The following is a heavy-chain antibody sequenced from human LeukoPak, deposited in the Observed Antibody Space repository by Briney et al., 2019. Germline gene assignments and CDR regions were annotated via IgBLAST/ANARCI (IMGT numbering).Heavy chain of an antibody. Sequence: GGSLRLSCAASGFTFSGYSMNWVRQAPGKGLEWVSSISGSGVYMFQADSVRGRFTISRDNAKKLLFLQMNSLRSEDTGVYYCVSASSGYDNFDHWGQGILVTVSS. CDR3: VSASSGYDNFDH. CDR2: ISGSGVYM. CDR1: GFTFSGYS. D-gene: IGHD5-12*01. J-gene: IGHJ4*02. V-gene: IGHV3-21*01.